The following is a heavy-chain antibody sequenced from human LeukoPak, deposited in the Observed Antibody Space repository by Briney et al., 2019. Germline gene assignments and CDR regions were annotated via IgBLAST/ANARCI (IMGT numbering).Heavy chain of an antibody. Sequence: GGSLRLSCAASGFTFSSYSMNWVRQAPGKGLEWVSSISSSSSYIYYADSVKGRFTISRDNAKNSLYLQMKSLRAEDTAVYYCARDLVVPAAMXAFDXXXQGXMVTV. J-gene: IGHJ3*01. CDR3: ARDLVVPAAMXAFDX. V-gene: IGHV3-21*01. CDR2: ISSSSSYI. CDR1: GFTFSSYS. D-gene: IGHD2-2*01.